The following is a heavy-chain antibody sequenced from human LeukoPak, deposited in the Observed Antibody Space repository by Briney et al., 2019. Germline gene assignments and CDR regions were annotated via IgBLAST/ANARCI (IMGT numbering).Heavy chain of an antibody. Sequence: PGGSLRLSCAASGFTFSTYSMNWVRQAPGKGLEWVSSITGSSSYIYYADSVKGRFTISRDNSKNTLYLQMNSLRAEDTAVYYCAKEMAQFDYWGQGTLVTVSS. CDR3: AKEMAQFDY. D-gene: IGHD5-24*01. J-gene: IGHJ4*02. CDR2: ITGSSSYI. V-gene: IGHV3-21*04. CDR1: GFTFSTYS.